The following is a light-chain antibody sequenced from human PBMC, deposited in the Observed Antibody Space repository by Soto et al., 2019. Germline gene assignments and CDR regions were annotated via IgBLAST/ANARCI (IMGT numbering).Light chain of an antibody. CDR3: QQFATSPYT. Sequence: ENVLTQSPGTLSLSPGERATLSCRASQSISSSYLDWYQQKPGQAPRLLIFGASSRATGIPDRSSGSGSGTDFTLTISRLEPEDFAVYYCQQFATSPYTFGQGTKLEIK. J-gene: IGKJ2*01. V-gene: IGKV3-20*01. CDR1: QSISSSY. CDR2: GAS.